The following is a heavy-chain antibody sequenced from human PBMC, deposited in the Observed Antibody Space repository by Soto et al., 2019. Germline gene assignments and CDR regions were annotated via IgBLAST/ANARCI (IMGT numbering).Heavy chain of an antibody. V-gene: IGHV3-21*01. CDR1: GFTFSSYS. Sequence: EVQLVESGGGLVKPGGSLRLSCAASGFTFSSYSMNWVRQAPGKGLEWVSSISSSSSYIYYADSVKGRFTISRDNAKNSLYLQMNSWRAGDTAVYYWARDNIGYSYGYYYYGMDGWGQGTTVTVSS. CDR3: ARDNIGYSYGYYYYGMDG. CDR2: ISSSSSYI. J-gene: IGHJ6*02. D-gene: IGHD5-18*01.